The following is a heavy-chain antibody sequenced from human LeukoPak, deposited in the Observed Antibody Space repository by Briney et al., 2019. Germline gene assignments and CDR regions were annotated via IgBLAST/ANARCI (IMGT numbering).Heavy chain of an antibody. J-gene: IGHJ4*02. CDR2: INPDGSTT. Sequence: GGSLRLSCAASGFTFSNSWMHWVRQAPGKGLVWVSRINPDGSTTNYADSVKGRFTISRDNAMNTVYLQMNSLRADDSAVYYCANSYAPPHFWGQGTLVTVSS. V-gene: IGHV3-74*01. CDR1: GFTFSNSW. D-gene: IGHD3-16*01. CDR3: ANSYAPPHF.